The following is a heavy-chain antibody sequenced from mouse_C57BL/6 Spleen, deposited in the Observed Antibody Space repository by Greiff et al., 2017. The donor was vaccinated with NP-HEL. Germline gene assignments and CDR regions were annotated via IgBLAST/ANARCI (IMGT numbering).Heavy chain of an antibody. CDR2: IDPSDSYT. Sequence: QVQLQRPGAELVKPGASVKLSCKASGYTFTSYWMQWVKQRPGQGLEWIGEIDPSDSYTNYNQKFKGKATLTVDTSSSTAYMQLSSLTSEDSAVYYCARWLLRNGYFDYWGQGTTLTVSS. CDR3: ARWLLRNGYFDY. V-gene: IGHV1-50*01. D-gene: IGHD2-3*01. J-gene: IGHJ2*01. CDR1: GYTFTSYW.